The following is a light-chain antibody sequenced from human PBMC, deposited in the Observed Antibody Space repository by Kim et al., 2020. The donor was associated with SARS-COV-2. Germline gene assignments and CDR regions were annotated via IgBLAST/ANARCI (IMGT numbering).Light chain of an antibody. J-gene: IGKJ4*01. Sequence: ASVRDRVTVTVRASQGIRNYLVGFQQKPGKAPKSLIYAASILQSGVPSKFSGSGSGTDFTLTISSLQPEDFATYYCHQYITYPLTFGGGTKVDIK. CDR3: HQYITYPLT. CDR2: AAS. CDR1: QGIRNY. V-gene: IGKV1-16*02.